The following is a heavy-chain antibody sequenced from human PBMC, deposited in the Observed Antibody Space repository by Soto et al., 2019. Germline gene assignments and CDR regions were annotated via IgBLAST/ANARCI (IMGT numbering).Heavy chain of an antibody. Sequence: QVQLQESGPGLVKPSETLSLTCTVSGGSMSSSYWSWIRQSPGNELEWIGYIYYSGSTNYNPSLKRLVTISVDTSKNQFFLKLRSVTAADTAVYYCARLFPYFDILTGSQLYAFVIWSQGTMVIVS. CDR2: IYYSGST. D-gene: IGHD3-9*01. J-gene: IGHJ3*02. CDR3: ARLFPYFDILTGSQLYAFVI. V-gene: IGHV4-59*01. CDR1: GGSMSSSY.